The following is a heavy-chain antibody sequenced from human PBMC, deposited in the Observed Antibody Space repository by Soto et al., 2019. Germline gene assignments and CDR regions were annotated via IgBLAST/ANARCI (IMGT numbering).Heavy chain of an antibody. CDR2: IWYDGSNK. CDR1: GFTFSSYG. Sequence: QVQLVESGGGVVQPGRSLRLSCAASGFTFSSYGMHWVRQAPGKGLEWVAVIWYDGSNKYYADSVKGRSTISRDNSKNTLYLQMNSLRAEDTAVYYCARGGRFLHPLGSFDYWGQGTLVTVSS. D-gene: IGHD3-10*01. CDR3: ARGGRFLHPLGSFDY. J-gene: IGHJ4*02. V-gene: IGHV3-33*01.